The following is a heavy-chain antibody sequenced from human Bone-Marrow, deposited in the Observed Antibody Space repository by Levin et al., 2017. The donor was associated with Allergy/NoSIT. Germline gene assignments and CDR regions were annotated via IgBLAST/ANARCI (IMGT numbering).Heavy chain of an antibody. J-gene: IGHJ4*02. Sequence: MASETLSLTCTVSGGSISSGDYYWSWIRQPPGKGLEWIGYIYYSGSTYYNPSLKSRVTISVDTSKNQFSLNLSSVTAADTAVYYCARVKGGIPDYWGQGTLVTVSS. V-gene: IGHV4-30-4*01. CDR1: GGSISSGDYY. D-gene: IGHD2-15*01. CDR3: ARVKGGIPDY. CDR2: IYYSGST.